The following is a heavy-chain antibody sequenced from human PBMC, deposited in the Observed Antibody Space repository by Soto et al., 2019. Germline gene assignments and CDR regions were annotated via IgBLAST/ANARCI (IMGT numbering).Heavy chain of an antibody. J-gene: IGHJ4*02. Sequence: EVQLLESGGALEQPGGSLRLSCAASGFTFSAYAMGWVRQPPGKGLEWVSSIGVSDGSRYYADSVKGRFSISRDNSENTVYLQMNGLRAEDTAVYYCVKDTPAWRQGWGYDYWGQGVQVTVSS. V-gene: IGHV3-23*01. CDR2: IGVSDGSR. D-gene: IGHD7-27*01. CDR1: GFTFSAYA. CDR3: VKDTPAWRQGWGYDY.